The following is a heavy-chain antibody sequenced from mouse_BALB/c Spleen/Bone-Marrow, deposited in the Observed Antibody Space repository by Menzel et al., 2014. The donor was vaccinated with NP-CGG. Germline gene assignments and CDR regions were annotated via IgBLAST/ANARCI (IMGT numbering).Heavy chain of an antibody. V-gene: IGHV5-6-3*01. D-gene: IGHD2-3*01. CDR1: GFTFSSYG. J-gene: IGHJ3*01. Sequence: EGMLVGSGGGLVQPGGALKLSCTASGFTFSSYGLSLVRQTPDKRLELGATLYRNGGTNSYPDSVKGRFTISRDNAKNTLYLQMSSLKSEDTALYYCARGVDDYSWFAYWGQGTLVTVSA. CDR3: ARGVDDYSWFAY. CDR2: LYRNGGTN.